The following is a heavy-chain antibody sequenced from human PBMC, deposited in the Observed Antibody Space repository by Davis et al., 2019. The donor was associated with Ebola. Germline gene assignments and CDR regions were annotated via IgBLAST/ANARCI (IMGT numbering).Heavy chain of an antibody. CDR2: LYNTGST. D-gene: IGHD7-27*01. CDR3: ASPWGLTDFGY. CDR1: GGSISSSSYY. Sequence: MPSETLSLTCTVSGGSISSSSYYWGWIRQPPGKGLEWIGSLYNTGSTYYNPSLKSRVTISIDTPKNQFSLKLRFVTAADTAVYYCASPWGLTDFGYWGQGILVTVSS. V-gene: IGHV4-39*01. J-gene: IGHJ4*01.